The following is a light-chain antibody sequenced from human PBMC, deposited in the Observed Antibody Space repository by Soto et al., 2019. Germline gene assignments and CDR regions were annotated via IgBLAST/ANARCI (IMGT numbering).Light chain of an antibody. CDR2: DNN. Sequence: QSVLTQPPSVSAAPGQKVTISCSGSGSNIGSNYVSWYQQVPGTAPKLLIYDNNKRPSGIPDRFSGSKSGTSATLGITGLQTGDEAGYFCGTWDSSLSAWVFGGGTKPTVL. CDR1: GSNIGSNY. J-gene: IGLJ3*02. V-gene: IGLV1-51*01. CDR3: GTWDSSLSAWV.